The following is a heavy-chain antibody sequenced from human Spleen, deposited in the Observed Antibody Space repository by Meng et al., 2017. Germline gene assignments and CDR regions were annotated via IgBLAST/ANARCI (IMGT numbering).Heavy chain of an antibody. Sequence: ASVKVSCKASGYTFTSYYMHWLRQAPGQGLEWMGIINPSGGSTSYAQKFQGRVTMTRDTSTSTVYMELSSLRSEDTAVYYCARDDTMVRGVMVNWGQGTLVTVSS. CDR1: GYTFTSYY. CDR2: INPSGGST. CDR3: ARDDTMVRGVMVN. J-gene: IGHJ4*02. V-gene: IGHV1-46*01. D-gene: IGHD3-10*01.